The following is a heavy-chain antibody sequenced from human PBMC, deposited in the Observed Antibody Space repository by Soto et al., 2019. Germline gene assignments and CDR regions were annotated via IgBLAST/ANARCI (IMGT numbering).Heavy chain of an antibody. CDR3: ARAELERGEVGYFGMDV. J-gene: IGHJ6*02. V-gene: IGHV3-30-3*01. Sequence: LRLSCAASGFTFSDYAMHWVRQAPGKGLEWVAIISFDGSNEHYADSVQGRFTISRDNSENTLYLQMNSLRSDDTAVYYCARAELERGEVGYFGMDVWGQGTTVTVSS. D-gene: IGHD1-1*01. CDR2: ISFDGSNE. CDR1: GFTFSDYA.